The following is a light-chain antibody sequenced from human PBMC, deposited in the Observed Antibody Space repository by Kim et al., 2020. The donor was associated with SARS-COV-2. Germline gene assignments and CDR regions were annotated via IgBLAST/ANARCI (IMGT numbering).Light chain of an antibody. V-gene: IGKV4-1*01. CDR3: QQYYSTLPS. Sequence: RATLNCKSSQTVLYNSNNKNNLAWYQQKPGQAPKLLIYWASIRESGVSDRFSGSGSETDFTLTISSLQAEDVAVYYCQQYYSTLPSFGQGTKLEI. J-gene: IGKJ2*03. CDR1: QTVLYNSNNKNN. CDR2: WAS.